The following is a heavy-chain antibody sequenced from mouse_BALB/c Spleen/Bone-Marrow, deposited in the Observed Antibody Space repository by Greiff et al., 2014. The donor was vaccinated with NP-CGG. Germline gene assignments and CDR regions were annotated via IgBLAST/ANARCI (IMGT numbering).Heavy chain of an antibody. CDR3: ARDRGVQCYAMDY. CDR1: GFTFSDYY. CDR2: ISDGGIYI. Sequence: EVKLMESGGGLVKPGGSLKLSCAASGFTFSDYYMYWVRQTPEKRLEWVATISDGGIYIYYQDNVRGRFTISRDNAKNNLYLQMSSLKSEDTAMYYCARDRGVQCYAMDYWGQGTSVTVSS. J-gene: IGHJ4*01. V-gene: IGHV5-4*02. D-gene: IGHD6-1*01.